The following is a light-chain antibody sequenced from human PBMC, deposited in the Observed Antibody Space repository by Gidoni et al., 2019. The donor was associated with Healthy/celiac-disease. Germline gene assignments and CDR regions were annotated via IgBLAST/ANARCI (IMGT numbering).Light chain of an antibody. CDR2: KAS. Sequence: DIQMTQSPSTLSASVGDRVTITCRARQSISSWLAWYQQKPGKAPKLLIYKASSLESGVPSRFSGSGSGTEFTLTISSLQPDDFATYYCQQYNSYSTFXQXTKVEI. J-gene: IGKJ1*01. CDR3: QQYNSYST. CDR1: QSISSW. V-gene: IGKV1-5*03.